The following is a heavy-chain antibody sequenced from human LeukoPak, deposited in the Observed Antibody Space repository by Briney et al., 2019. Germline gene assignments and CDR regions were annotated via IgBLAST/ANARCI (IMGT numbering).Heavy chain of an antibody. CDR1: GGSISSNTYY. V-gene: IGHV4-39*07. CDR3: ARDYQGGYGDKTVDY. Sequence: PSETLSLTCTVSGGSISSNTYYWGWIRQSPGKGLEWIGSIYYSGSTYYNPSLKSRVTISVDTSKNQFSLKLSSVTAADTAVYYCARDYQGGYGDKTVDYWGQGTLVTVSS. D-gene: IGHD5-18*01. J-gene: IGHJ4*02. CDR2: IYYSGST.